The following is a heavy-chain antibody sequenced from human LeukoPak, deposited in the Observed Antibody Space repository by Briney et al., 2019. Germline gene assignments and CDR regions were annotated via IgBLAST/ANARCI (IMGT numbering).Heavy chain of an antibody. J-gene: IGHJ4*02. Sequence: SETLSLTCTVSGGSISSYYWSWIRQPPGKGLEWIGYIYYSGSTNYNPSLKSRVTISVDTSKNQFSLKLSSVTAADTAVYYCARRSKDTATYDYWGQGTLVTVSS. D-gene: IGHD5-18*01. CDR1: GGSISSYY. CDR2: IYYSGST. CDR3: ARRSKDTATYDY. V-gene: IGHV4-59*08.